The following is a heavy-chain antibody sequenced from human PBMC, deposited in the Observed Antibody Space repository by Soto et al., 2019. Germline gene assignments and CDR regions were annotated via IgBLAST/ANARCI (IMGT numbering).Heavy chain of an antibody. Sequence: EVQLVESGGGLVQPGGSLRLSCAASGFTVSSNYMSWVRQAPGKGLEWVSVIYSGGSTYYADSVKGRFTISRHNSKNTLYLQMTSLRSEDTAVYFCASGRDCGGDCPHGFDPWGQGTLVTVSS. CDR2: IYSGGST. D-gene: IGHD2-21*02. V-gene: IGHV3-53*04. CDR1: GFTVSSNY. J-gene: IGHJ5*02. CDR3: ASGRDCGGDCPHGFDP.